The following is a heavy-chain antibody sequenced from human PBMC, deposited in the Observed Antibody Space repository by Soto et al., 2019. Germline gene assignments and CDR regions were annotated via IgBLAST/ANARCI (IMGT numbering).Heavy chain of an antibody. Sequence: EVQLVESGGDLVQPGGSLRLSCAASGFIFSDYTMTWVRQAPGRGLEFVSHISSSGGAIFYAESGKGRFTVSRDNAKNSLYLQMNSLRDEDTAVYFCARDHGGSTWFVGVYYFFGMDVWGQGTAVTVSS. CDR2: ISSSGGAI. V-gene: IGHV3-48*02. CDR1: GFIFSDYT. D-gene: IGHD6-13*01. CDR3: ARDHGGSTWFVGVYYFFGMDV. J-gene: IGHJ6*02.